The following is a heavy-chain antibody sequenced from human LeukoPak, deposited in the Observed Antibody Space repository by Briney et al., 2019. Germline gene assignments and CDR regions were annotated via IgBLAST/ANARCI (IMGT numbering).Heavy chain of an antibody. D-gene: IGHD2-8*02. V-gene: IGHV1-2*02. Sequence: ASVKVSCKASGYTFTGYYMHWVRQAPGQGLEWMGWINPNSGGTNYAQKFQGRVTMTRDTSISTAYMELSRLRSDDTAVYYCASTGGYPQGSWYFDLWGRGTLVTVSS. J-gene: IGHJ2*01. CDR1: GYTFTGYY. CDR2: INPNSGGT. CDR3: ASTGGYPQGSWYFDL.